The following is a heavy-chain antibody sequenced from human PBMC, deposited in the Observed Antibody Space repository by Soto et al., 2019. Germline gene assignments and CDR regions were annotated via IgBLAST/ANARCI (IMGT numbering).Heavy chain of an antibody. Sequence: GESLKISCQVSGYRFTSYWLTWVRQVPGKGLECLGRIEPRDSYTNYSPSFQGHVTISVDKSINTAYLQWNSLKASDTAIYYFARVGATTLHYFDSWGQGTLVTVYS. V-gene: IGHV5-10-1*01. CDR3: ARVGATTLHYFDS. CDR1: GYRFTSYW. CDR2: IEPRDSYT. J-gene: IGHJ4*02. D-gene: IGHD1-26*01.